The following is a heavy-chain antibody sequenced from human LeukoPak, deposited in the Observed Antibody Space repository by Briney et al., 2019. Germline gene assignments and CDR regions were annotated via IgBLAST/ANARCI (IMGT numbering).Heavy chain of an antibody. CDR3: ARDLDSSRNWFDP. D-gene: IGHD6-13*01. Sequence: ASVKVSCKASGYTFINYYIHWVRQAPGLGLERMGIINPYGGSTTYAQKFQGRITMTRDTSTSTVYMELSSLRSEDTAVYYCARDLDSSRNWFDPWGQGTLVSVSS. CDR1: GYTFINYY. V-gene: IGHV1-46*01. J-gene: IGHJ5*02. CDR2: INPYGGST.